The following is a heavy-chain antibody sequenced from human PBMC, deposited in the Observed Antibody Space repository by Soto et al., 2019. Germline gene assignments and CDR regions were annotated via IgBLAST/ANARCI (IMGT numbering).Heavy chain of an antibody. V-gene: IGHV5-51*01. Sequence: PGESLKISCKGSGYRFTNYWIGWVRQMPRKGLEWMGIIYPGDSDTRYSPSFQGQVTISADKSINTAYLQWSSLKASDTAMYYCARDYRSGTSCYEVDYWGQGTQVTVSS. D-gene: IGHD2-2*01. CDR2: IYPGDSDT. J-gene: IGHJ4*02. CDR1: GYRFTNYW. CDR3: ARDYRSGTSCYEVDY.